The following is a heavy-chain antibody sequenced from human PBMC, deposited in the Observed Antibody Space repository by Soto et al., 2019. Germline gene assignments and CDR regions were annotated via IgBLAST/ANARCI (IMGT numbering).Heavy chain of an antibody. Sequence: EVQLVESGGGLVKPGGSLRLSCAASGFTFTDYSVNWVRQAPGKGLEWVSSISPSGSYIYYTDSVKGRFTISRDNPKNSVYLQMNSLRAEDTAVYYCARDKGYSGYGNFDYWGQXTX. D-gene: IGHD5-12*01. J-gene: IGHJ4*02. CDR3: ARDKGYSGYGNFDY. CDR2: ISPSGSYI. V-gene: IGHV3-21*01. CDR1: GFTFTDYS.